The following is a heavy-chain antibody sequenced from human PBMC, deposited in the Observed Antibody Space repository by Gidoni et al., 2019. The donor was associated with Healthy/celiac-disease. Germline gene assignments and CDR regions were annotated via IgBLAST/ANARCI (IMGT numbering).Heavy chain of an antibody. D-gene: IGHD6-25*01. CDR3: ARDVYSSAAGGYGMDV. J-gene: IGHJ6*02. Sequence: EVQLVQSGAEVNKPGESLRISCKGSGYSCTSSWISWVRQIPGKGLEWLWRIYPSDSYTNSRPSFQGHVTISADKSISTAYLQWSSLKASDTAMYYCARDVYSSAAGGYGMDVWGQGTTVTVSS. CDR1: GYSCTSSW. V-gene: IGHV5-10-1*03. CDR2: IYPSDSYT.